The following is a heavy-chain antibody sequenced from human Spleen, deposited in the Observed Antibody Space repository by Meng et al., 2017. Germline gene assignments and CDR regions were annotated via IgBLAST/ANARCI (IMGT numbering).Heavy chain of an antibody. J-gene: IGHJ6*02. V-gene: IGHV1-18*01. CDR2: ISTYTGDT. Sequence: ASVKVSCKASGYTFTSYGISWVRQAPGQGLEWMGWISTYTGDTNYPQKLQGRVTMTTDTSTNTAYMELRSLRSDDTAVYYCARDKSSSWEGDYYYYGMDVWGQGTTVTVSS. CDR3: ARDKSSSWEGDYYYYGMDV. CDR1: GYTFTSYG. D-gene: IGHD6-13*01.